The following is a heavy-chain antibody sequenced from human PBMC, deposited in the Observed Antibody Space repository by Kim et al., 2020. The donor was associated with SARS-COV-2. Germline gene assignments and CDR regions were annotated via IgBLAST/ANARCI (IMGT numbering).Heavy chain of an antibody. Sequence: GGSLRLSCAASGFTFSSYSMNWVRQAPGKGLEWVSSISSSSSYIYYADSVKGRFTISRDNAKNSLYLQMNSLRAEDTAVYYCARDRSGITIFGVVRYGMDVWGEGTTVTVSS. CDR1: GFTFSSYS. D-gene: IGHD3-3*01. CDR2: ISSSSSYI. J-gene: IGHJ6*04. V-gene: IGHV3-21*01. CDR3: ARDRSGITIFGVVRYGMDV.